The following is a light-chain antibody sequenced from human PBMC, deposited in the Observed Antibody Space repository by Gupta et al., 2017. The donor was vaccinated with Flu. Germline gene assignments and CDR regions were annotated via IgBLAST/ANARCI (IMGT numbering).Light chain of an antibody. CDR1: LYIGSY. CDR3: QQRSNRTRT. Sequence: PATLSLSPGESATSSCRASLYIGSYVAWYQKQPGPANRLLSSDASNRATGIHAMCSGSGSGNVFTTTISNLENEDVAVYYWQQRSNRTRTFGQGTKVEIK. V-gene: IGKV3-11*01. J-gene: IGKJ1*01. CDR2: DAS.